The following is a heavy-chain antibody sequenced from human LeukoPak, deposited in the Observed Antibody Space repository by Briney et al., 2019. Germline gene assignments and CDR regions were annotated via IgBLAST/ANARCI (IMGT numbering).Heavy chain of an antibody. J-gene: IGHJ5*02. CDR3: ARGSRSGWYNWFDP. CDR1: GYTFTSYD. V-gene: IGHV1-8*01. CDR2: MNPNSGNT. Sequence: ASVKVSCKASGYTFTSYDINWVRQATGQGLEWMGWMNPNSGNTGYAQKFQGRVTMTRNTSISTAYMELSSLRSEDTAVYYCARGSRSGWYNWFDPWGQGTLVTVSS. D-gene: IGHD6-19*01.